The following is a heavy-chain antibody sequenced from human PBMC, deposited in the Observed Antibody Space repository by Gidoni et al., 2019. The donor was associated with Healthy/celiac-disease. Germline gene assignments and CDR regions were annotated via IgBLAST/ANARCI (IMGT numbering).Heavy chain of an antibody. Sequence: QVQLVQSGAEVKKPAASVNVSCKASGYTFHSYGISWVRQAPGQGLEWMGWISAYKGNTNYEQKLQGRVTMTTDTATSKAYMELRSLRSDDTAVYYCARGGSYFSPPLDFDYWGQGTLVTVSS. CDR3: ARGGSYFSPPLDFDY. V-gene: IGHV1-18*01. CDR2: ISAYKGNT. D-gene: IGHD1-26*01. J-gene: IGHJ4*02. CDR1: GYTFHSYG.